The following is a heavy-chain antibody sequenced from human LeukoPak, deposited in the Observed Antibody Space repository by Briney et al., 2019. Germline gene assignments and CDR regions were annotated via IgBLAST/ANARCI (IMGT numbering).Heavy chain of an antibody. D-gene: IGHD1-1*01. Sequence: PGRSLRLSCAASGFTFSSYGMHWVRQAPGKGLEWVAVIWYDGSNKYYADSVKGRFTISRDNSKNTLYLQMNSLRAEDTAVYYCARWNYYYYYMDVWGKGTTVTVSS. J-gene: IGHJ6*03. CDR1: GFTFSSYG. CDR2: IWYDGSNK. CDR3: ARWNYYYYYMDV. V-gene: IGHV3-33*01.